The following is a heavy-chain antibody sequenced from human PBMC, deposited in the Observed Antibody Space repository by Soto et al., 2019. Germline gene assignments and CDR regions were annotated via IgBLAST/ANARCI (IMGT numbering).Heavy chain of an antibody. D-gene: IGHD6-13*01. CDR1: GFTVSSSY. V-gene: IGHV3-53*04. Sequence: GGSLRLSCAGSGFTVSSSYMSLVRQAPGKGLGWVSVLFRDGTTFYADSVKGRFTISRHNSENTLYLQMNSLRGEDTAVYYCARAEYTGSWTAERDYWGQGTLVTVSS. CDR2: LFRDGTT. CDR3: ARAEYTGSWTAERDY. J-gene: IGHJ4*02.